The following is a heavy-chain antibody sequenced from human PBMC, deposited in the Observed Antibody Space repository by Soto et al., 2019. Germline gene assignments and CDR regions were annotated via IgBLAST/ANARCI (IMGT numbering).Heavy chain of an antibody. Sequence: GGSLRLSCAASGFTFSSYWMSWVRQAPGKGLEWVANIKQDGSEKYYVDSVKGRFTISRDNAKNSLYLQMNSLRTEDTAVYYCAREGLVVAATLRYYYYYYMDVWGKGTTVTVSS. D-gene: IGHD2-15*01. CDR2: IKQDGSEK. CDR3: AREGLVVAATLRYYYYYYMDV. V-gene: IGHV3-7*01. CDR1: GFTFSSYW. J-gene: IGHJ6*03.